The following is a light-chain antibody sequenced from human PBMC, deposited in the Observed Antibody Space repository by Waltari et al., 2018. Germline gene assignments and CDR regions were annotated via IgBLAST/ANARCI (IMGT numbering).Light chain of an antibody. CDR3: QSYDSRLSVVV. J-gene: IGLJ2*01. Sequence: QSVLTQPPSLSGAPGQRVPMSCTGSSSNIRAGFDVHWYQHLPGTAPKLPIFGNNNRPSGVPDRFSASKSGASASLAITGLQSEDEAVYYCQSYDSRLSVVVFGGGTKLTVL. CDR2: GNN. CDR1: SSNIRAGFD. V-gene: IGLV1-40*01.